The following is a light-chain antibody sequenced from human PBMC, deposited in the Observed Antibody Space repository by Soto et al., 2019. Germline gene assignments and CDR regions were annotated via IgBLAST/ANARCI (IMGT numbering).Light chain of an antibody. V-gene: IGKV3-15*01. Sequence: EIVMTQSPATLSVSPVERATLSCRASQSVSSNLAWYQQKPGQAPRLLIYGASTRATGIPARFSGSGSGTEFTLTISSLQSEDFAVYFCQQRTKWRTFGQGTKVDIK. CDR2: GAS. J-gene: IGKJ1*01. CDR3: QQRTKWRT. CDR1: QSVSSN.